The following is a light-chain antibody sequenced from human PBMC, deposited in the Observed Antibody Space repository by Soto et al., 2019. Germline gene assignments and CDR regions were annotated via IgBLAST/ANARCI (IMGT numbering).Light chain of an antibody. J-gene: IGKJ4*01. CDR2: SAS. V-gene: IGKV3-15*01. Sequence: EIVLTQSPGTLSLSPGERATLSCRASQSVSSSYLAWYQQKPGQAPRLLIYSASTRATGIPARFSGTGSGTEFTLTISSLQSEDFAVYYCQQYHHLTRTLGGGTRVEIK. CDR3: QQYHHLTRT. CDR1: QSVSSSY.